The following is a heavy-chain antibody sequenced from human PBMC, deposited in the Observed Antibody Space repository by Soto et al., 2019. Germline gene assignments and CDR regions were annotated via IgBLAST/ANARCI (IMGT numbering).Heavy chain of an antibody. J-gene: IGHJ6*02. CDR1: GYTFTSYA. Sequence: ASVKVSCKASGYTFTSYAMHWVRQAPGQRLEWMGWINAGNGNTKYSQKFQGRVTITRDTSASTAYMELSSLRSEDTAVYYCARDFLGGWYYYYYGMDVWGQGTTVTVSS. V-gene: IGHV1-3*01. D-gene: IGHD6-19*01. CDR2: INAGNGNT. CDR3: ARDFLGGWYYYYYGMDV.